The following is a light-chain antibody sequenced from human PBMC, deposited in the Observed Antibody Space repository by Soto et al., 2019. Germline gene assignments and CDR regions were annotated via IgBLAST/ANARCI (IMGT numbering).Light chain of an antibody. CDR2: GNS. Sequence: QSVLTQPPSVSSAPGQRVTISCTGSSSNIGAGYDVHWYQQLPGTAPKLLIYGNSNRPSGVPDRFFGSNSGTSASLAITGLQAEDEADYYCQSYDSSLKVFGTGTKVTVL. V-gene: IGLV1-40*01. J-gene: IGLJ1*01. CDR3: QSYDSSLKV. CDR1: SSNIGAGYD.